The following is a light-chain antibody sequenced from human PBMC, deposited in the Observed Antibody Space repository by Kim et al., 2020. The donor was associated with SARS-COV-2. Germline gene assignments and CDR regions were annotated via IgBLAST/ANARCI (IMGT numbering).Light chain of an antibody. CDR3: QQYHTFPYT. Sequence: DIQMTQSPSTLSASVGDRVSITCRASETISNWLAWYQQKPGKAPQLLLYKASRLQSGVPSRFSGRGSGTDFTLTISSLQPDAFSTFFCQQYHTFPYTFGQGTKLEI. CDR1: ETISNW. V-gene: IGKV1-5*03. CDR2: KAS. J-gene: IGKJ2*01.